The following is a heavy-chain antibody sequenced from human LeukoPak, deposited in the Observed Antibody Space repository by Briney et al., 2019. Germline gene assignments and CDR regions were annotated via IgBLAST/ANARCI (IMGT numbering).Heavy chain of an antibody. V-gene: IGHV4-59*01. CDR1: GGSISNY. CDR3: ARRYSNYEDWFDP. CDR2: IYYSGST. Sequence: SETLSLTCTVSGGSISNYWSWIRQPPGKGLEWIGCIYYSGSTNYNPSLKSRVTISVDTSKNQFSLKLSSVTAADTAVYYCARRYSNYEDWFDPWGQGTLVTVSS. J-gene: IGHJ5*02. D-gene: IGHD4-11*01.